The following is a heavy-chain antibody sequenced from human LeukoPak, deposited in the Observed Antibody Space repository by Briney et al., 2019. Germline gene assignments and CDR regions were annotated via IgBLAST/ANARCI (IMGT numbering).Heavy chain of an antibody. J-gene: IGHJ4*02. CDR3: ARAVYGSGSHFFDF. CDR2: LFPSGSP. Sequence: SGTLSLTCTVSGGSFSSYYWSWIRQPPGKGLEWVGYLFPSGSPSHNPSLKSRVTMSADTSKNQLSLKVTSVTAADTAVYYCARAVYGSGSHFFDFWGQGILVTVSS. CDR1: GGSFSSYY. V-gene: IGHV4-4*08. D-gene: IGHD3-10*01.